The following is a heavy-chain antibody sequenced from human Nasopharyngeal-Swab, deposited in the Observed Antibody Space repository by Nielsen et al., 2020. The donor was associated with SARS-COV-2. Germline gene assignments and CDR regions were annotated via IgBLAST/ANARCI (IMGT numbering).Heavy chain of an antibody. V-gene: IGHV3-21*01. CDR3: ASDFYGDYSDY. CDR2: ISSSSSYI. D-gene: IGHD4-17*01. CDR1: GFTFSSYS. J-gene: IGHJ4*02. Sequence: GGSLRLSCAASGFTFSSYSMNWVRQAPGKGLEWVSSISSSSSYIYYADSVKGRLTISRDNAKNSLYLQMNSLRAEDTAVYYCASDFYGDYSDYWGQGTLVTVSS.